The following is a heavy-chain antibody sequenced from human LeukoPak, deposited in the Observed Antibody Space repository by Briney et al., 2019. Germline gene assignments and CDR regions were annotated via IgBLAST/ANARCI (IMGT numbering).Heavy chain of an antibody. Sequence: GGSLRLSCAASGFTFDDYAMHWVRQVPGKGLEWVSGVSWNSGSIGYADSAKGRFTISRDNAKNSLFLQMNSLRVEDTAVYYCAKDLGSGRRGYFDYWGQGILVTVSS. CDR3: AKDLGSGRRGYFDY. J-gene: IGHJ4*02. D-gene: IGHD6-19*01. CDR1: GFTFDDYA. CDR2: VSWNSGSI. V-gene: IGHV3-9*01.